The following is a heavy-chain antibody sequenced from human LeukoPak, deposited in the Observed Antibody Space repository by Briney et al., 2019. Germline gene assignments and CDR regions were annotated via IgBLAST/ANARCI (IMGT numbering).Heavy chain of an antibody. CDR2: FDPEDGET. Sequence: GASVKVSCKVSGYTLTELSMHWVRQAPGKGLEWMGGFDPEDGETIYAQKFQGRVTMTEDTSTDTAYMELSSLRSEDTAVYYCATDSSLAVAGYYYYYGMDVWGQGTTVTVPS. V-gene: IGHV1-24*01. CDR3: ATDSSLAVAGYYYYYGMDV. CDR1: GYTLTELS. J-gene: IGHJ6*02. D-gene: IGHD6-19*01.